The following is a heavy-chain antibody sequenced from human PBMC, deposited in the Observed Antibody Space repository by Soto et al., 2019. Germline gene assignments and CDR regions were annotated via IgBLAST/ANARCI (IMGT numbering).Heavy chain of an antibody. Sequence: EVQLVESGGGLVQPGGSLRLSCAASGFTFSNYWIHWVRQVPGEGLVWLSRINGDVSGTNYADSVKGRFTISRDNAKNTVYVQMNSLRAEDTAVYYCARGGLRAYWIDPWGKGTLVTVSS. D-gene: IGHD4-17*01. J-gene: IGHJ5*02. CDR3: ARGGLRAYWIDP. CDR1: GFTFSNYW. CDR2: INGDVSGT. V-gene: IGHV3-74*01.